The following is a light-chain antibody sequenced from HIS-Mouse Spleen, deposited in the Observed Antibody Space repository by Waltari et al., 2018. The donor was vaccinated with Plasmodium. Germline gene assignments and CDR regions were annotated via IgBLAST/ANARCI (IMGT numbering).Light chain of an antibody. V-gene: IGLV5-37*01. CDR3: MIWPSNASGV. Sequence: QPVLTQPPSSSASPGESARLTCTSPRDINAGSYNIYWYHQTTGSPPRYLLYYYSDSDKGQGSGVPSRFSGSKDASANTGILLISGLQSEDEADYYCMIWPSNASGVFGGGTKLTVL. CDR1: RDINAGSYN. J-gene: IGLJ3*02. CDR2: YYSDSDK.